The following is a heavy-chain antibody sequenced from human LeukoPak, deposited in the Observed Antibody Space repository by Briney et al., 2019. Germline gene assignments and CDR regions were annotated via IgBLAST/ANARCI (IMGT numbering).Heavy chain of an antibody. J-gene: IGHJ4*02. CDR2: IYDSGTT. Sequence: SETLSLTCTVSGASISSGAYYWSWIRQHPAKGLEWIGYIYDSGTTYYNPSLKSRVTISLHTSKSQFSLKLSSVTAADTAVYFCARDRTGYFFDDWGQGTLVTVSS. V-gene: IGHV4-31*03. CDR1: GASISSGAYY. CDR3: ARDRTGYFFDD.